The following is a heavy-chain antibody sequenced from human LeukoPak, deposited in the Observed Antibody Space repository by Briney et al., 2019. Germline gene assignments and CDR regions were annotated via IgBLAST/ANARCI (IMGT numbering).Heavy chain of an antibody. CDR3: ARGPLITIFGVEPGRDYYYYYGMDA. CDR2: INPSGGST. D-gene: IGHD3-3*01. CDR1: GYTFTSYY. J-gene: IGHJ6*02. Sequence: ASVKVSCKASGYTFTSYYMHWVRQAPGQGLEWMGIINPSGGSTSYAQKFQGRVTMTRDTSTSTVYMELSSLRSEDTAVYYCARGPLITIFGVEPGRDYYYYYGMDAWGQGTTVTVSS. V-gene: IGHV1-46*01.